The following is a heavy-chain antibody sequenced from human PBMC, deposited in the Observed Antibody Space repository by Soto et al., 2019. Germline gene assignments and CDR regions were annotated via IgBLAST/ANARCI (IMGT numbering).Heavy chain of an antibody. D-gene: IGHD4-17*01. Sequence: QVQLVQSGAEVKKPGSSVKVSCKASGGTFSSYAISWVRQAPGQGLEWMGGIIPIFGTANYAQKFQGRVTVTADESTSTAVMELRSLRSEDTAVYYCARDGEGYGDNWWYFDLWGRGTLVTVSS. V-gene: IGHV1-69*12. CDR3: ARDGEGYGDNWWYFDL. J-gene: IGHJ2*01. CDR1: GGTFSSYA. CDR2: IIPIFGTA.